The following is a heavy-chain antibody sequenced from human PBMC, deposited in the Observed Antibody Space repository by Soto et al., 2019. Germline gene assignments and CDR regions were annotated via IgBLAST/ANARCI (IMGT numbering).Heavy chain of an antibody. J-gene: IGHJ5*02. CDR1: GYSFTSYW. Sequence: AESLKISCKGSGYSFTSYWISWVRQMPGKGQEWMGRIDPSDSYTNYSPSFQGHVTISADKSISTAYLQWSSLKASDTAMYYCARHTIAYNWFHPWGQGPLVIVSS. V-gene: IGHV5-10-1*01. CDR3: ARHTIAYNWFHP. CDR2: IDPSDSYT.